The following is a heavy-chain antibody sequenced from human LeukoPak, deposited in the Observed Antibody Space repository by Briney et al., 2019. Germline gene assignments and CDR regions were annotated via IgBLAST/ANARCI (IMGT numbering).Heavy chain of an antibody. Sequence: GASVKVSCKASGYTFTSYGISWVRQAPGQGLEWMGWISAYNGNTNYAQKLQGRVTMTTDTSTSTAYMELRSLRSDDTAVYYCARAPTYYYDSSGYYYGDYWGQGTLVTVSS. CDR1: GYTFTSYG. V-gene: IGHV1-18*01. CDR3: ARAPTYYYDSSGYYYGDY. D-gene: IGHD3-22*01. J-gene: IGHJ4*02. CDR2: ISAYNGNT.